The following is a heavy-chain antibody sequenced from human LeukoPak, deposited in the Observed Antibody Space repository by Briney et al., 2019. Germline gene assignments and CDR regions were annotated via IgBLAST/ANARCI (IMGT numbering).Heavy chain of an antibody. Sequence: GGSLRLSCAASGFTFSSYAMSWVRQAPGKGLEWVSAISGSGGSTYYADSVKGRFTISRGNSKNTLYLQMNSLRAEDTAVYYCAKRLGSSRSMIDYWGQGTLVTVSS. D-gene: IGHD6-13*01. CDR2: ISGSGGST. CDR3: AKRLGSSRSMIDY. CDR1: GFTFSSYA. V-gene: IGHV3-23*01. J-gene: IGHJ4*02.